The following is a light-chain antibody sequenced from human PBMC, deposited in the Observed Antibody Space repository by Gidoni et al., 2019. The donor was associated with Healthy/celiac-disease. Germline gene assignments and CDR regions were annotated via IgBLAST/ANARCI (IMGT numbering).Light chain of an antibody. CDR3: MQALQTRT. Sequence: DIVMTQSPLSLPVTPGEPASISCRSSQSLLHSNGYNYLDWYLQKPGQSPQLLIYLGSNRASGVPDRFSGSGSGTDFTLKISRVEAEDVGVYYCMQALQTRTFGQXTKLEIK. CDR1: QSLLHSNGYNY. CDR2: LGS. V-gene: IGKV2-28*01. J-gene: IGKJ2*01.